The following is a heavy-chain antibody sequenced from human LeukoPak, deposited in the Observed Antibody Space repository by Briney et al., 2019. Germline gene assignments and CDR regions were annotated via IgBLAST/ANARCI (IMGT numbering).Heavy chain of an antibody. CDR3: ARTTFYCSSTSCFRSGYYDSSGPDY. J-gene: IGHJ4*02. V-gene: IGHV3-7*01. CDR1: GFTFSSYW. Sequence: QSGGSLRLSCAASGFTFSSYWMSWVRQAPGKGLEWVANIKQDGSEKYYVDSVKGRFTISRDNAKNSLYLQMNSLRAEDTAVYYCARTTFYCSSTSCFRSGYYDSSGPDYWGQGTLVTVSS. CDR2: IKQDGSEK. D-gene: IGHD2-2*01.